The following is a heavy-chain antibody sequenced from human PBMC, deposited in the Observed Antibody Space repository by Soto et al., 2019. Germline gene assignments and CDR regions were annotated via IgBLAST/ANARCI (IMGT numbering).Heavy chain of an antibody. Sequence: SETLSLTSTVSVGSISSGGYYWSWIRQHPGKGLEWIGYIYYSGSTYYNPSLKSRVTISVDTSKNQFSLKLSSVTAADTAVYYCARAAGGYCSGGSCYPDLFDYWGQGTLVTVSS. J-gene: IGHJ4*02. D-gene: IGHD2-15*01. CDR2: IYYSGST. CDR1: VGSISSGGYY. CDR3: ARAAGGYCSGGSCYPDLFDY. V-gene: IGHV4-31*03.